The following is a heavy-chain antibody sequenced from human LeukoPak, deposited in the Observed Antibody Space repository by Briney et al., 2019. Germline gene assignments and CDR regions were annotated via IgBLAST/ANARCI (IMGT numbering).Heavy chain of an antibody. Sequence: SETLSLTCTVSGGSLSSGGYYWSWIRQHPGKGLEWIGYIYYSGSTYYNPSLKSRVTISVDTSKNQFSLKLSSVTAADTAVYYCARGGANYGSGSYYGNWGQGTLVTVSS. CDR1: GGSLSSGGYY. D-gene: IGHD3-10*01. J-gene: IGHJ4*02. V-gene: IGHV4-31*03. CDR3: ARGGANYGSGSYYGN. CDR2: IYYSGST.